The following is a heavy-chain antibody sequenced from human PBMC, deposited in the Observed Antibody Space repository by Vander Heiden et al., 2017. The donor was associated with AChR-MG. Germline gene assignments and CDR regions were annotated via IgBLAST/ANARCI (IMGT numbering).Heavy chain of an antibody. D-gene: IGHD2-15*01. J-gene: IGHJ6*03. V-gene: IGHV3-30*18. CDR1: GFTFSSYG. CDR3: AKGCSALPPRYYYYYYMDV. Sequence: QVQLVESGGGVVQPGRSLTLSCAASGFTFSSYGMDWVRQAPGKGLEWVAVISYDGSNKYYADSVKGRFTISRDNSKNTLYLQMNSLRAEDTAVYYCAKGCSALPPRYYYYYYMDVWGKGTTVTVSS. CDR2: ISYDGSNK.